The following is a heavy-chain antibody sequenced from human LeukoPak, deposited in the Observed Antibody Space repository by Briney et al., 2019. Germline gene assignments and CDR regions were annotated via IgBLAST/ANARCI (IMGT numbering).Heavy chain of an antibody. D-gene: IGHD3-10*01. Sequence: GGSLRLSCAASGFTFSSYAMHWVRQAPGKGLEWVAVISYDGSNKYYADSVKGRFTISRDNSKNTLYLQMNSLRAEDTAVYYCARPPITMVRGVMRYWGQGTLVTVSS. CDR1: GFTFSSYA. CDR3: ARPPITMVRGVMRY. CDR2: ISYDGSNK. J-gene: IGHJ4*02. V-gene: IGHV3-30*04.